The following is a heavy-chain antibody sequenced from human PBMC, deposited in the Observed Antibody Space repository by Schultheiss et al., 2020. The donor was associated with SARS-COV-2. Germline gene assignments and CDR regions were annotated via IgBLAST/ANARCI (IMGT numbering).Heavy chain of an antibody. CDR3: AKDRGWNDVEQAFDI. Sequence: GGSLRLSCAASGFTVSSNYMSWVRQAPGKGLEWVSVIYSGGSTYYADSVKGRFTISRDNSKNTLYLQMNSLRAEDTAVYYCAKDRGWNDVEQAFDIWGQGTMVTV. V-gene: IGHV3-53*01. D-gene: IGHD1-1*01. CDR1: GFTVSSNY. CDR2: IYSGGST. J-gene: IGHJ3*02.